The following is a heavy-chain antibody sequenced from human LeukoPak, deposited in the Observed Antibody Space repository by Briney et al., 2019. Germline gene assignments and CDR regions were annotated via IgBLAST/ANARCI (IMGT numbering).Heavy chain of an antibody. J-gene: IGHJ4*02. CDR1: GGPITNYY. D-gene: IGHD3-22*01. CDR2: IYYSGST. V-gene: IGHV4-59*01. Sequence: SETLSLTCTVSGGPITNYYWSWIRQPPGKGLEWIGYIYYSGSTNYNPSLKSRVTISVDTSTNQFSLKLSSVTAADTAVYFCARGGRLLGKFDYWGQGTLVTVSS. CDR3: ARGGRLLGKFDY.